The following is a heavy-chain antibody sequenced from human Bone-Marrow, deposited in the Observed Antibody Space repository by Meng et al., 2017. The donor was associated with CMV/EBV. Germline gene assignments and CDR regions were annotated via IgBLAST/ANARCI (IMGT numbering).Heavy chain of an antibody. J-gene: IGHJ4*02. CDR3: ARACSGGCCYDY. D-gene: IGHD2-15*01. CDR1: GFTFSIYA. CDR2: ISSNGRST. Sequence: GESLKISCAASGFTFSIYAMHWVRQAPGKGLEYVSAISSNGRSTYFADSVKGRFAISRDNSKNTLFLQMGSLRPEDMAVYYCARACSGGCCYDYWGRGTLVTVSS. V-gene: IGHV3-64*02.